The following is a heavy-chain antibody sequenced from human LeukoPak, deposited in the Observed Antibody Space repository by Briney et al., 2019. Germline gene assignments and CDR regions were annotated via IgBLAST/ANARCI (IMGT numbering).Heavy chain of an antibody. CDR1: GITLSNYG. D-gene: IGHD3-3*01. CDR3: FASSSGHNP. J-gene: IGHJ5*02. Sequence: GGSLRLSCAVSGITLSNYGMSWVRQAPGKGLEWVAGISDTGGSTNYADSVKGRFTISRDNGKNSLSLQMNTLRAEDTAIYYCFASSSGHNPWGQGTLVTVSS. V-gene: IGHV3-23*01. CDR2: ISDTGGST.